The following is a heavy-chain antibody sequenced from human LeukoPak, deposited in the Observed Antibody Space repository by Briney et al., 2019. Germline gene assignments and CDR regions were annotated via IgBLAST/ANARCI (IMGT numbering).Heavy chain of an antibody. Sequence: AGTSLRLSCAASGFTFNNNGMHWVRQAPDKGLEWLALIWFDGSNKYYADSVKGRFTISRDNSKKTLYLQMNSLRAEDTAVYYCGSSDASAYYQSIDYWGQGTLVTVSS. CDR3: GSSDASAYYQSIDY. V-gene: IGHV3-33*01. J-gene: IGHJ4*02. CDR1: GFTFNNNG. D-gene: IGHD1-26*01. CDR2: IWFDGSNK.